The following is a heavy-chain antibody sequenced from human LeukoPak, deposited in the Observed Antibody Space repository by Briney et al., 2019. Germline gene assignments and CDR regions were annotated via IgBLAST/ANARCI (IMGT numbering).Heavy chain of an antibody. Sequence: PSETLSLTCAVYGGSFSGYYWSWIRQPPGKGPEWIGEINHSGSTNYNPSLKSRVTISVDTSKNQFSLKLSSVTAADTAVYYCARGLVYDSSGYNDHWGQGTLVTASS. CDR3: ARGLVYDSSGYNDH. CDR2: INHSGST. D-gene: IGHD3-22*01. CDR1: GGSFSGYY. J-gene: IGHJ4*02. V-gene: IGHV4-34*01.